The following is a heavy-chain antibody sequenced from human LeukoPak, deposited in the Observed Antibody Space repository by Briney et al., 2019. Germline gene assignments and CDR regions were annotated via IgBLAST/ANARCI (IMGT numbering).Heavy chain of an antibody. CDR1: GGSFSGYY. D-gene: IGHD6-6*01. Sequence: PSETLSLTCAVYGGSFSGYYWSWIRQPPGKGLEWIGRIYTSGRSNYSPSLKSRVTMSVDTSKNQISLNLSSVTAADTAVYYCAKGESTSSPTGFDYWGQGTLVTVSS. CDR2: IYTSGRS. V-gene: IGHV4-59*10. J-gene: IGHJ4*02. CDR3: AKGESTSSPTGFDY.